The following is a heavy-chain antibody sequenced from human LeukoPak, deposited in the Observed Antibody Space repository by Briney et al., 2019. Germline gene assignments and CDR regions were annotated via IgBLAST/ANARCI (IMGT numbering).Heavy chain of an antibody. CDR1: GGSISSYY. V-gene: IGHV4-59*01. CDR2: IYYSGSN. D-gene: IGHD3-22*01. CDR3: AGQYYYDTSGYPMP. J-gene: IGHJ5*02. Sequence: SETLSLTCTVSGGSISSYYWSWIRQPPGKGLEWIEYIYYSGSNNYNPSLKSRVTISVDTSKNQFSLKLSSVTAADTAVYYCAGQYYYDTSGYPMPWGHGTLVTVSS.